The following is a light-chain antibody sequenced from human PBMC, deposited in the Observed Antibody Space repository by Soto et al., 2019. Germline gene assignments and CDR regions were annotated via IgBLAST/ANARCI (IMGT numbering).Light chain of an antibody. J-gene: IGKJ1*01. CDR2: GAS. V-gene: IGKV3-15*01. Sequence: VMTQSPVTLAVFSGARANLSCSSRQICSSRLAWYQQKPGQAPRLLIYGASTRATGIPARFIGSGSGTDFTLTISSLQSEDFAVYYCQQYNNWPPWAVGQGTKV. CDR3: QQYNNWPPWA. CDR1: QICSSR.